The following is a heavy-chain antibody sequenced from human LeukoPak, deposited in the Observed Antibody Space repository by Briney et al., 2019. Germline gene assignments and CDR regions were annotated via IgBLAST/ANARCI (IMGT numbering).Heavy chain of an antibody. CDR3: ARDRYISRSWGYDFDY. CDR1: GFTFSSYW. CDR2: IKQDGSEK. Sequence: GGSLRLSCAASGFTFSSYWMSWVRQPPGKGLEWVANIKQDGSEKYYVDSVKGRFTISRDNAKNSLYLQMNSLRAEDTAVYYCARDRYISRSWGYDFDYWGQGTLVTVSS. J-gene: IGHJ4*02. D-gene: IGHD6-13*01. V-gene: IGHV3-7*01.